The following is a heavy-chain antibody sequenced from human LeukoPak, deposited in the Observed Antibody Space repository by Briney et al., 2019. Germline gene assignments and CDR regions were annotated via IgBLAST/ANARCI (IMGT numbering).Heavy chain of an antibody. CDR3: ARDHSGWYVDY. CDR1: GFTLSRNG. J-gene: IGHJ4*02. D-gene: IGHD6-19*01. V-gene: IGHV3-33*01. Sequence: GGSLRLSCAASGFTLSRNGMHWVRQAPGKGLEWVGDIWYDGSKKYYADSVKGRFTISRDISKGTVYLQMDSLRAEDTAVYYCARDHSGWYVDYWGQGTLVTVSS. CDR2: IWYDGSKK.